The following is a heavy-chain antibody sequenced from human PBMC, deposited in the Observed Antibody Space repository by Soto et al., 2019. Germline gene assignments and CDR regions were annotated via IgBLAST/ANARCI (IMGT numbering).Heavy chain of an antibody. CDR2: IGGSGGTK. J-gene: IGHJ3*01. V-gene: IGHV3-48*03. CDR1: GFTFSSYE. Sequence: EEQLVESGGGLVQPGGSLRLSCAASGFTFSSYEMNWVRQAPGMGLEWISYIGGSGGTKYSADSVKGRFTISTDNAHNSPYLQMTSLRAEDTAVYYCARDRGGDVRQFFIPDGFDLWGQGAMVTVSS. D-gene: IGHD2-21*02. CDR3: ARDRGGDVRQFFIPDGFDL.